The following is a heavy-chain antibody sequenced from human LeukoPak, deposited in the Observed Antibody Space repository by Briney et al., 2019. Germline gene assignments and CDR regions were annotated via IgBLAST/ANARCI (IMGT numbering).Heavy chain of an antibody. CDR3: ARGGPYSTSSGGVDY. J-gene: IGHJ4*02. CDR2: INPNSGGT. Sequence: ASVNVSCKASGYTFTAYYMHWVRQAPGQGLEWMGWINPNSGGTNYAQKFQGRVTMTRYTSISTAYMELIRLRSEDTAVYYCARGGPYSTSSGGVDYWGQGTMITVSS. D-gene: IGHD6-6*01. CDR1: GYTFTAYY. V-gene: IGHV1-2*02.